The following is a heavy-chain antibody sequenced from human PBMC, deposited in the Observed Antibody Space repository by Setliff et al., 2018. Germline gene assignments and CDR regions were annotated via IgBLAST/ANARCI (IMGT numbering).Heavy chain of an antibody. CDR3: VRPGGTTVVARHFDY. D-gene: IGHD2-15*01. CDR2: INHSGST. CDR1: GGSFSTYY. Sequence: SETLSLTCAVYGGSFSTYYWNWIRQPPGKGLEWIGEINHSGSTNYNPSLKSRVTISVDTSRNQFSLELRSVTVADTATYYCVRPGGTTVVARHFDYWGSGILVTVSS. J-gene: IGHJ4*01. V-gene: IGHV4-34*01.